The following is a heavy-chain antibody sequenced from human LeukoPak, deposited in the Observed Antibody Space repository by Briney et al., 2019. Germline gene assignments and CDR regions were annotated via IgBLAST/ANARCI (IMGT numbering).Heavy chain of an antibody. CDR3: ARDSAGHEPPFDS. J-gene: IGHJ4*02. Sequence: ASVKVSCKAPGDTFTGFYMHWVRQAPGQGLEWMGWIDPYSGGTSYPQKFQGRVSMTRDTSISTVYMELSRLTSAATAVYLCARDSAGHEPPFDSWGQGTLVSVSS. D-gene: IGHD1-14*01. CDR1: GDTFTGFY. V-gene: IGHV1-2*02. CDR2: IDPYSGGT.